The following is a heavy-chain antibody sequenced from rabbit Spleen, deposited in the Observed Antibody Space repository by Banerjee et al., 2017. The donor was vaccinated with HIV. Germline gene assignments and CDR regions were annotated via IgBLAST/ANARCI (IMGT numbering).Heavy chain of an antibody. Sequence: QEHLKESGGGLVQPGGSLKLSCTASGFTLSSYHYMCWVRQAPGKGLEWIACIEGGYSAFSYFASWAKGRFTISKTSSTTVTLQMTSLTAADTAIYFCARDSGSSFSSYGMDLWGPGTLVTVS. V-gene: IGHV1S45*01. J-gene: IGHJ6*01. CDR1: GFTLSSYHY. CDR3: ARDSGSSFSSYGMDL. D-gene: IGHD8-1*01. CDR2: IEGGYSAFS.